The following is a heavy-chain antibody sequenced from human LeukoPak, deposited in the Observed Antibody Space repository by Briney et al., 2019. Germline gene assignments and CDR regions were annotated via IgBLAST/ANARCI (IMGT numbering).Heavy chain of an antibody. Sequence: GGSLRLSCAASGFTVSSNYMSWVRQAREKGLEWVSFIYSGGSTYYEDSVKGRFTISRDNSKNTLYFQMNSLRAEDTAVYYCAASPDYYDSSGYSYYFDYWGQGTLVTVSS. CDR3: AASPDYYDSSGYSYYFDY. J-gene: IGHJ4*02. V-gene: IGHV3-53*01. D-gene: IGHD3-22*01. CDR1: GFTVSSNY. CDR2: IYSGGST.